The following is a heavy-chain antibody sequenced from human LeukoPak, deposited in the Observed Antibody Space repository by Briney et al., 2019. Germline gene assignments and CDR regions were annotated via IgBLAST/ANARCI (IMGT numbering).Heavy chain of an antibody. CDR2: IYYSGST. J-gene: IGHJ4*02. V-gene: IGHV4-59*01. D-gene: IGHD5-18*01. Sequence: KPSETLSLTCTVSGVSISSYYWSWIRQPPGRGLEWLAYIYYSGSTNYNPSLKSSVTISVDTSKNQFSLKLSSVTAADTAVYYCARDRAFSGYSYGLDYWGQGALVTVSS. CDR3: ARDRAFSGYSYGLDY. CDR1: GVSISSYY.